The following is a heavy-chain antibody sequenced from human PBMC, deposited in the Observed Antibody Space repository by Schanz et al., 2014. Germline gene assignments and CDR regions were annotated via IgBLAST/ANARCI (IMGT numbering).Heavy chain of an antibody. CDR3: AKDPSHGDYDYYFDY. J-gene: IGHJ4*02. CDR1: GFTFSTSA. Sequence: EVQLSDSGGGLVQPGGSLRLSCAASGFTFSTSAMSWVRQAPGKGLEWVSAISGSGGSTYYADSVKGRFTISRDNSKNTLYLQMNSLRAEDTAVYYCAKDPSHGDYDYYFDYWGQGTLVTVSS. V-gene: IGHV3-23*01. CDR2: ISGSGGST. D-gene: IGHD3-22*01.